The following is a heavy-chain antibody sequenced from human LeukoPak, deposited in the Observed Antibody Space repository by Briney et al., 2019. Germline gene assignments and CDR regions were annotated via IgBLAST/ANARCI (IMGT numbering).Heavy chain of an antibody. CDR1: GFTFSNAW. D-gene: IGHD3-22*01. CDR3: TTNPVVVKKGYGMDV. Sequence: GGSLRLSCVASGFTFSNAWMSWVRQAQEKGRGWVGRIKSKTDGGTTDYAAPVKGRFTISRDNSKNTLYLQMNSLKTEDTAVYYCTTNPVVVKKGYGMDVWGQGTTVTVSS. V-gene: IGHV3-15*01. CDR2: IKSKTDGGTT. J-gene: IGHJ6*02.